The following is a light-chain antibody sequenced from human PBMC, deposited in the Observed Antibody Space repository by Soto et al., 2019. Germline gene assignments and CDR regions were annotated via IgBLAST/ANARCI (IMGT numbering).Light chain of an antibody. V-gene: IGKV3-15*01. CDR2: GAS. J-gene: IGKJ2*01. Sequence: ETVMTQSPATLSVSRGERATLSCRASQSISRNLAWYQQKPGQAPRLLIYGASTRATGIPARFSGRGSGTEFSLTISSLQSEDFAVYYCQQYNSGPYTFGQGTKLEIK. CDR1: QSISRN. CDR3: QQYNSGPYT.